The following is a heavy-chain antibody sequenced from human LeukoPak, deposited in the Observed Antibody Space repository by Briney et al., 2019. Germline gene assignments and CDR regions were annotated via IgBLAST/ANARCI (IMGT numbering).Heavy chain of an antibody. V-gene: IGHV5-51*01. J-gene: IGHJ4*02. Sequence: GESLKISCKGSGYSFTGHWIGWVRQMPGKGLEWMGIIFPGDSDTRYSPSLQGQVTISADKSISTAYLQWSSLKASDTAMYYCARVRGATLTSSYFDSWGQGTLVTVSS. CDR1: GYSFTGHW. D-gene: IGHD3-10*01. CDR2: IFPGDSDT. CDR3: ARVRGATLTSSYFDS.